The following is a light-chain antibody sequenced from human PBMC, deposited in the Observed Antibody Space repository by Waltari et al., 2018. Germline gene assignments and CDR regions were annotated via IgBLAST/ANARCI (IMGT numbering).Light chain of an antibody. J-gene: IGLJ2*01. CDR2: DVT. V-gene: IGLV2-14*03. CDR3: SSYTPTSILV. CDR1: SSAGGPCNY. Sequence: QSALTQPASVSGSPGQSLTPSCSGPSSAGGPCNYVSWYQQHPGTPPKLLIYDVTKRPSGVSGRFSGSKSGNTASLTISGLQPEDEADYFCSSYTPTSILVFGGGTKLTV.